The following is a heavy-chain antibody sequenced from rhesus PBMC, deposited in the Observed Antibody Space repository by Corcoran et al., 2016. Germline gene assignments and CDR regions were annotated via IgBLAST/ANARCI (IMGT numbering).Heavy chain of an antibody. V-gene: IGHV4S10*01. CDR1: GDSISDTYR. CDR2: IFGGASTT. CDR3: TRDSVEYCTGIGCSRSDV. Sequence: QVQLQESGPGMVKPSETLSLICAVSGDSISDTYRWRWIRQPPGTGLEWSGYIFGGASTTRYNPSLESLITISTGSPKNEFFLKMTSVTAADTAMYYCTRDSVEYCTGIGCSRSDVWSPGVLVTVSS. D-gene: IGHD2-21*01. J-gene: IGHJ5-1*01.